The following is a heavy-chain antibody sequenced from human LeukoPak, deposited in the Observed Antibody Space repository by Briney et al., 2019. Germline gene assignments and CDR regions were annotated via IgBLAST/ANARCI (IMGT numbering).Heavy chain of an antibody. J-gene: IGHJ3*02. CDR1: GGSISSYY. CDR3: AGAIQRYCSSTSCYYDAFDI. D-gene: IGHD2-2*01. V-gene: IGHV4-59*01. CDR2: IYYSGST. Sequence: SETLSLTCTVSGGSISSYYWSWIRQPPGKGLEWIGYIYYSGSTNYNPSLKSRVTISVDTSKNQFSLKLSSVTAADTAVYYCAGAIQRYCSSTSCYYDAFDIWGQRTMVTVSS.